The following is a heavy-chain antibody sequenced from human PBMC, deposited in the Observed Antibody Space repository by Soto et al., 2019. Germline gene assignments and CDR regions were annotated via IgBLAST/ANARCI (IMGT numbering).Heavy chain of an antibody. V-gene: IGHV3-30-3*01. CDR3: ARVPDYDFWSGYPSYYYYYGMDV. D-gene: IGHD3-3*01. Sequence: TGGSLILSCAASGFTFSSYAMHWVRQAPGKGLEWVAVISYDGSNKYYADSVKGRFTISRDNSKNTLYLQMSSLRAEDTAVYYCARVPDYDFWSGYPSYYYYYGMDVWGQGTTVTVSS. J-gene: IGHJ6*02. CDR1: GFTFSSYA. CDR2: ISYDGSNK.